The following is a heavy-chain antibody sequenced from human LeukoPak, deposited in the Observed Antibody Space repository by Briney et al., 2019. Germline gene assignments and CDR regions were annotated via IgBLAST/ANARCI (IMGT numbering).Heavy chain of an antibody. CDR3: ASSTVSDAGFDY. D-gene: IGHD4-11*01. CDR1: GGSISSYY. V-gene: IGHV4-59*01. Sequence: SETLSLTCTVSGGSISSYYWSWIRQPPGKGLESIGYIYNSGSIKYNPSLKSRVTISVDTSRNQLSLKVSSVTAADTATYYCASSTVSDAGFDYWGQGTLVTVSS. CDR2: IYNSGSI. J-gene: IGHJ4*02.